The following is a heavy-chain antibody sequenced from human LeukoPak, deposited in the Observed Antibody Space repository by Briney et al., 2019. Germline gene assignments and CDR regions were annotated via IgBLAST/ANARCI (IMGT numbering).Heavy chain of an antibody. CDR2: INHSGST. CDR1: GGSFSGYY. D-gene: IGHD4-23*01. Sequence: SETLSLTCAVYGGSFSGYYWSWIRQPPGKGLEWIGEINHSGSTNYNPSLKSRVTISVDTSKNQFSLKLSSVTAADTAVYYCAREKGGNSDFDYWGQGTLVTVSS. V-gene: IGHV4-34*01. J-gene: IGHJ4*02. CDR3: AREKGGNSDFDY.